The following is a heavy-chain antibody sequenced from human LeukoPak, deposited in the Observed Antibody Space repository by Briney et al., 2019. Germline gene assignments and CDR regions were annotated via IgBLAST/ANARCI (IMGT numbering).Heavy chain of an antibody. V-gene: IGHV3-30*02. Sequence: GGSLRLSCAASGFTFSSYGMHWVRQAPGKGLEWVAFIRYDGSNKYYADSVKGRFTISRDNSKNTLYLQMNSLRAEDTAVYYCARGLSVVTGEGFDYWGQGTLVTVSS. CDR1: GFTFSSYG. CDR2: IRYDGSNK. D-gene: IGHD2-21*02. CDR3: ARGLSVVTGEGFDY. J-gene: IGHJ4*02.